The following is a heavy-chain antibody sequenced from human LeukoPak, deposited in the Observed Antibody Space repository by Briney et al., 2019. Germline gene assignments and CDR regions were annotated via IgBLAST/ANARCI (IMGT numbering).Heavy chain of an antibody. CDR2: IYYSGST. J-gene: IGHJ4*02. V-gene: IGHV4-39*01. D-gene: IGHD3-16*02. CDR1: GGSISSSSYD. Sequence: SETLSLTCTVSGGSISSSSYDWGWIRQPPGKGLEWIGSIYYSGSTYYNPSLKSRVTISVDTSKNQFSLKLSSVTAADTAVYYCARRGYDYVWGSYRFFDYWGQGTLVTVSS. CDR3: ARRGYDYVWGSYRFFDY.